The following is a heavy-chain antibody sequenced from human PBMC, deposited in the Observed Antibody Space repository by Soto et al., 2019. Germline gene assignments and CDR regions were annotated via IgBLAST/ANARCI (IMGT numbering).Heavy chain of an antibody. CDR1: GFTFSSYA. Sequence: QVQLVESGGGVVQPGRSLRLSCAASGFTFSSYAMHWVRQAPGKGLEWVAVISYDGSNKYYADSVKGRFTISRDNSKNTLHLQMNSLRAEDTAVYYCARAAGGLNFDYWGQGTLVTVSS. D-gene: IGHD3-10*01. CDR3: ARAAGGLNFDY. J-gene: IGHJ4*02. CDR2: ISYDGSNK. V-gene: IGHV3-30-3*01.